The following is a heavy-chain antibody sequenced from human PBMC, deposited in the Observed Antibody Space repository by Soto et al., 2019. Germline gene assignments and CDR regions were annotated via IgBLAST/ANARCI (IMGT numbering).Heavy chain of an antibody. V-gene: IGHV5-51*01. D-gene: IGHD4-17*01. J-gene: IGHJ6*02. CDR2: IYPGDSDT. Sequence: GESLKISCKGSGYTFTNYWIVWVRQIPGKGLEWMGIIYPGDSDTRYSPSFQGQVTISADRSISTAYLQWSSLKASDTGMYYCARYPTLTDYFFHGMDVWGQGTTVIVYS. CDR1: GYTFTNYW. CDR3: ARYPTLTDYFFHGMDV.